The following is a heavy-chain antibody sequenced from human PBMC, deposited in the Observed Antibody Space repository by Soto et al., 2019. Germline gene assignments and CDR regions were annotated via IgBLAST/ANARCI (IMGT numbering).Heavy chain of an antibody. Sequence: SETLSLTCTVSGGSISSGGYYWSWIRQHPGKGLEWIGYIYYSGSTYYNPSLKSRVTISVDTSKNQFSLKLSSVTAADTAVYYCARDNSYSSSYWFDPWGQGTLVTVSS. CDR1: GGSISSGGYY. D-gene: IGHD6-6*01. V-gene: IGHV4-31*03. CDR2: IYYSGST. J-gene: IGHJ5*02. CDR3: ARDNSYSSSYWFDP.